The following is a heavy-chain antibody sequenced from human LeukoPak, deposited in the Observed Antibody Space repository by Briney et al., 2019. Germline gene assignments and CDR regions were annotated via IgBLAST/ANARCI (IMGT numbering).Heavy chain of an antibody. CDR1: GESFSGYY. CDR2: INDGGGT. CDR3: ARARGTVAIDY. V-gene: IGHV4-34*01. J-gene: IGHJ4*02. D-gene: IGHD5-12*01. Sequence: SETLSLTCAVYGESFSGYYWTWIRQPPGKGLEWIGEINDGGGTNNNPSLKSRVTLSVDTSKNQFSLEMRSVTAADTAVYYCARARGTVAIDYWGQGTLVTVSS.